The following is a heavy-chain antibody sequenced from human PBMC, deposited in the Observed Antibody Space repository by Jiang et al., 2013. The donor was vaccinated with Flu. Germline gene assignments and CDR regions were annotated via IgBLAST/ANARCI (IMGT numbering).Heavy chain of an antibody. CDR3: ARGALNGVGARGYNWFDP. CDR1: GYTFTGYY. D-gene: IGHD1-26*01. Sequence: AEVKKPGASVKVSCKASGYTFTGYYMHWVRQAPGQGLEWMGWINPNSGGTNYAQKFQGRVTMTRDTSISTAYMELSRLRSDDTAVYYCARGALNGVGARGYNWFDPWGQGTLVTVSS. CDR2: INPNSGGT. V-gene: IGHV1-2*02. J-gene: IGHJ5*02.